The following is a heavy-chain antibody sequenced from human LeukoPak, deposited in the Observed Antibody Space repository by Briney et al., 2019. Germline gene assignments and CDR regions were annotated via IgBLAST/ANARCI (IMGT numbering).Heavy chain of an antibody. CDR2: IYPGDSDT. V-gene: IGHV5-51*01. D-gene: IGHD5-12*01. CDR3: ARQGTIVAGALGTTFDY. Sequence: GESQKISCKASGYSFTNYWIGWVRQMPGKGLEWMGIIYPGDSDTKYSPSFQGQVTISADKSINTAYLQWSSLRASDTAMYYCARQGTIVAGALGTTFDYWGQGTLLTVSS. J-gene: IGHJ4*02. CDR1: GYSFTNYW.